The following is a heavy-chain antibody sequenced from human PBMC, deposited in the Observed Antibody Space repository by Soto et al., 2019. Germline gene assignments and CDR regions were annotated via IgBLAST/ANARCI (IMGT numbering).Heavy chain of an antibody. CDR1: GGSISSGGYS. Sequence: PSETLSLTCAVSGGSISSGGYSWSWIRQPPGKGLEWIGYIYHSGSTYYNPSLKSRVTISVDRSKNQFSLKLSSVTAADTAVYYCARWIQLSTWFDPWGQGTLVTVSS. CDR2: IYHSGST. V-gene: IGHV4-30-2*01. D-gene: IGHD5-18*01. CDR3: ARWIQLSTWFDP. J-gene: IGHJ5*02.